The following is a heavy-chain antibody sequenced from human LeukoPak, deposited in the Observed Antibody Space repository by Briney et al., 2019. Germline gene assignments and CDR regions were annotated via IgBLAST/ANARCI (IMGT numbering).Heavy chain of an antibody. V-gene: IGHV3-21*01. J-gene: IGHJ4*02. CDR1: GFTFSSYS. D-gene: IGHD4-11*01. CDR3: ARVEAGGIYSNYVY. CDR2: ISSSSSYI. Sequence: GGSLRLSCAASGFTFSSYSMNWVRQAPGKGLEWVSSISSSSSYIYYADSVKGRFTISRDNAKNSLCLQMNSLRAEDTAVYYCARVEAGGIYSNYVYWGQGTLVTVSS.